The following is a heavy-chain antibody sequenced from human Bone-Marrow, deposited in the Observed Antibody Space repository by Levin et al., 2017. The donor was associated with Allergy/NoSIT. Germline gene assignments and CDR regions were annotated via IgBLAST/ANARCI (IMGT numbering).Heavy chain of an antibody. CDR3: ARGRTGVVPDY. CDR2: ISYDGSNK. D-gene: IGHD2-21*01. J-gene: IGHJ4*02. Sequence: GESLKISCAASGFTFSSYAMHWVRQAPGKGLEWVAVISYDGSNKYYADSVKGRFTISRDNSKNTLYLQMNSLRAEDTAVYYCARGRTGVVPDYWGQGTLVTVSS. V-gene: IGHV3-30-3*01. CDR1: GFTFSSYA.